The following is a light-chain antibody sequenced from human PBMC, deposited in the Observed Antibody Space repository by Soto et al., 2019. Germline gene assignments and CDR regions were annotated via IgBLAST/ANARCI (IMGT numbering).Light chain of an antibody. V-gene: IGKV3-15*01. J-gene: IGKJ4*01. CDR2: DTS. CDR1: QYINTR. CDR3: QPYNNWPLT. Sequence: EIVLTQSPGTLSLSPGERATLSCRASQYINTRLAWYQHRPGQAPRLLIYDTSTRATGVPTRFSGSRSGAEFTLTINSLQSEDFAVYYCQPYNNWPLTFGGGTKVDIK.